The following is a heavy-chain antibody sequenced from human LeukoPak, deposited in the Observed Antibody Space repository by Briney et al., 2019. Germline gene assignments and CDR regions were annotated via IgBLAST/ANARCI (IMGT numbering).Heavy chain of an antibody. Sequence: GESLKISCKGSGYSFTSYWIGWVRQMPGKGLEWMEIIYPGDSDTRYSPSFQGQVTISADKSISTAYLQWSSLKASDTAMYYCARQRKVVLAMGGNNWFDPWGPGTLVSVSS. J-gene: IGHJ5*02. D-gene: IGHD3-16*01. CDR3: ARQRKVVLAMGGNNWFDP. CDR2: IYPGDSDT. CDR1: GYSFTSYW. V-gene: IGHV5-51*01.